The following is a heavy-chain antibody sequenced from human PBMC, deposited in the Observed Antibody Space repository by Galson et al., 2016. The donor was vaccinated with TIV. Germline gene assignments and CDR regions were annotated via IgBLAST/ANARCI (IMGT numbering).Heavy chain of an antibody. V-gene: IGHV4-39*01. CDR2: LYYSGST. J-gene: IGHJ4*02. D-gene: IGHD3-22*01. CDR3: ARQRLTMISRFES. CDR1: GDSITSTYYY. Sequence: SLTCSVSGDSITSTYYYWGWIRQPPGKGLEWIGSLYYSGSTYYNPSLKSRVTISVDTSKNQFSLSLSSVTAADTAVFYCARQRLTMISRFESWGQGTQVTVSS.